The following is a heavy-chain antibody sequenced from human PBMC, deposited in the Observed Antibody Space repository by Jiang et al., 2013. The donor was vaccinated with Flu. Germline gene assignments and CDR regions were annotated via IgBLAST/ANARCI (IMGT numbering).Heavy chain of an antibody. Sequence: SGAEVKKPGSSVKVSCKASGGTFSSYAISWVRQAPGQGLEWMGGVIPISDTTDYAQKFQGRVTITADESTSTAYMELSSLRSEDTAVYYCAGGYSRGPAAFDIWGQGTMVTVSS. CDR2: VIPISDTT. CDR1: GGTFSSYA. D-gene: IGHD4-23*01. CDR3: AGGYSRGPAAFDI. J-gene: IGHJ3*02. V-gene: IGHV1-69*01.